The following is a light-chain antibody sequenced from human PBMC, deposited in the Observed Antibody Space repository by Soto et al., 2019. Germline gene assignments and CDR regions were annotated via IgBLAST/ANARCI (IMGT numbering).Light chain of an antibody. CDR1: PSINRW. Sequence: DIQMTQSPSTLSASVGDRVTITCRASPSINRWLAWYHQKPGKAPKLLMSDAASLESGVPSRFSGSGSGTEFTLTISSLQPDYFATYYCQQYKTYPWTFGQGTKVEI. CDR3: QQYKTYPWT. CDR2: DAA. J-gene: IGKJ1*01. V-gene: IGKV1-5*01.